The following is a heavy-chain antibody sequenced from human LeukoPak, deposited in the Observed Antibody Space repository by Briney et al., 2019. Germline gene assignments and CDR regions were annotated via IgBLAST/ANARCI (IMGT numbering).Heavy chain of an antibody. V-gene: IGHV3-23*01. CDR3: AKVRERSSVAGRRFDY. D-gene: IGHD6-19*01. CDR2: ISGSGGST. Sequence: GGSLRLSCAASGFTFSSHAMSWVRRAPGKGLEWVSAISGSGGSTYYADSVKGRFTISRDNSKNTLYLQMNSLRAEDTAVYYCAKVRERSSVAGRRFDYWGQGTLVTVSS. J-gene: IGHJ4*02. CDR1: GFTFSSHA.